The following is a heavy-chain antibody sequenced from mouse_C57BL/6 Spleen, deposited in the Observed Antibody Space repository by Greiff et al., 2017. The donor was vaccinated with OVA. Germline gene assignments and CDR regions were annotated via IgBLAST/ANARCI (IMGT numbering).Heavy chain of an antibody. Sequence: VQLQQPGAELVKPGASVKLSCKASGYTFTSYWMHWVKQRPGQGLEWIGMIHPNSGSTNYNEKFKSKATLTVDKSSSTAYMQLSSLTSEDSAVYYCARSPIYYYGSSYGYYAMDYWGQGTSVTVSS. CDR3: ARSPIYYYGSSYGYYAMDY. CDR2: IHPNSGST. CDR1: GYTFTSYW. D-gene: IGHD1-1*01. J-gene: IGHJ4*01. V-gene: IGHV1-64*01.